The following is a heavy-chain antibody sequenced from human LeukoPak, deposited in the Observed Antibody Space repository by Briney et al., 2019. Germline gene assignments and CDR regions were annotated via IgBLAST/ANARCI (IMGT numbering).Heavy chain of an antibody. D-gene: IGHD3-22*01. V-gene: IGHV3-23*01. CDR3: VKEDYYDSSGYYPLGY. CDR2: ISDSGGDT. Sequence: PGGSLRLSCAASGFRFSSRAMSWVRQAPGKGLEWVSAISDSGGDTYYADSVKGRLTISRDNSKNTLYLQMNTLRAEDTAVYYCVKEDYYDSSGYYPLGYWGQGTLVTVSS. J-gene: IGHJ4*02. CDR1: GFRFSSRA.